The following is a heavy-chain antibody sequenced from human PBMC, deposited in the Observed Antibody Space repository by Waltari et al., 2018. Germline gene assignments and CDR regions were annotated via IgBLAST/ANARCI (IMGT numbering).Heavy chain of an antibody. D-gene: IGHD1-26*01. V-gene: IGHV1-24*01. Sequence: QVQLVQSGAEVKTPGASVKVYCKVSGCTLTEYSRHWGRKAPEKGFEWMGGFDPEEGETIYAQKFQGRVTMTEDTSTDTAYMELSSLRSEETAVYYCATVLKEQGVGATTGIAFDIWGQGTMVTVSS. CDR2: FDPEEGET. J-gene: IGHJ3*02. CDR3: ATVLKEQGVGATTGIAFDI. CDR1: GCTLTEYS.